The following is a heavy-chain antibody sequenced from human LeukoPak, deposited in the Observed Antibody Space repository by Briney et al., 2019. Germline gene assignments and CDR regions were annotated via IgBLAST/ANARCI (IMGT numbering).Heavy chain of an antibody. J-gene: IGHJ6*03. CDR1: GGSLSGYY. CDR3: ARGRRQYTYYYYYYMDV. V-gene: IGHV4-34*01. CDR2: INHSGST. Sequence: PSETLSLTCAVYGGSLSGYYWSWIRQPPGKGLEWIGEINHSGSTNYNPSLKSRVTISVDTSKNQFSLKLSSVTAADTAVYYCARGRRQYTYYYYYYMDVWGKGTTVTVSS. D-gene: IGHD4-11*01.